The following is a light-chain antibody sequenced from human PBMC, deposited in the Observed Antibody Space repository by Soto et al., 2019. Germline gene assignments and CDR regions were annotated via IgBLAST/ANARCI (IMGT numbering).Light chain of an antibody. V-gene: IGKV1-39*01. CDR2: AAS. CDR1: QSISSY. J-gene: IGKJ5*01. Sequence: DIQMTQSPSSLSASVGDRVTITCRASQSISSYLNWYQQKPGKAPKLLIYAASSLQSGVPSRFSGSGSGTDFTLTISSLHTEDFSTYYCQQSYSTAITFGQGTRLEIK. CDR3: QQSYSTAIT.